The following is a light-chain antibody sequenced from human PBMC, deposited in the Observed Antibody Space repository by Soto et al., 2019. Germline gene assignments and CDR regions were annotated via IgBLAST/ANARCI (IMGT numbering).Light chain of an antibody. CDR3: QQFVNLPYT. Sequence: DIQMTQSPSSLSASVGYRVIITCQASQDISNYLNWYQQKPGKAPELLIYDASNLETGVPSRFSGSGSGTDFTFTISSLQPDDFATYYCQQFVNLPYTFGQGTKLDIK. CDR2: DAS. CDR1: QDISNY. V-gene: IGKV1-33*01. J-gene: IGKJ2*01.